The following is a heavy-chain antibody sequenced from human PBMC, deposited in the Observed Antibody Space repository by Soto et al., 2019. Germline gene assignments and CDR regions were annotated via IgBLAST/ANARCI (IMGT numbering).Heavy chain of an antibody. CDR2: ISVDSGNT. D-gene: IGHD3-10*01. Sequence: QVQLVQSGAELKKPGASAKVSCKASGYIFTSYGISWVRQAPGQGPEWMAWISVDSGNTNYAQNFQGRVTMTTDTSASTGHMELRSPRSDDTAVYYCARVIRSGTNYYRDVWGKGTTVIVSS. CDR1: GYIFTSYG. V-gene: IGHV1-18*01. CDR3: ARVIRSGTNYYRDV. J-gene: IGHJ6*03.